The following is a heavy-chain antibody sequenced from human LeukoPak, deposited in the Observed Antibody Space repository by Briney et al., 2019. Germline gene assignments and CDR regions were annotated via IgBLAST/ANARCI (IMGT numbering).Heavy chain of an antibody. CDR1: GFTFSSYA. CDR2: ISGSGGST. Sequence: PGGSLRLSCAASGFTFSSYAMSWVRQAPGKGLEWVSAISGSGGSTYYADSVKGRFTISRDNSKNTLYLQMNSLRAEDTAVYYCAKDLGGIVGPTPPECFFGYWGQGTLVTVSS. V-gene: IGHV3-23*01. J-gene: IGHJ4*02. CDR3: AKDLGGIVGPTPPECFFGY. D-gene: IGHD1-26*01.